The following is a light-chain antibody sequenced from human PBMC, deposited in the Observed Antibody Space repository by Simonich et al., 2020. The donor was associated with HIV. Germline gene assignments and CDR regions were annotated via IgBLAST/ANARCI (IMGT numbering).Light chain of an antibody. Sequence: EIVLTQSPATLSVSPGERATLPGRASQSVSRHLAWYQQKPGQAPRLLIYGASTRAAGIPARFSGSGSGTEFTLTISSLQSEDFGVYYCQQYNKWPPTWTFGQGTKVEIK. V-gene: IGKV3-15*01. CDR2: GAS. J-gene: IGKJ1*01. CDR3: QQYNKWPPTWT. CDR1: QSVSRH.